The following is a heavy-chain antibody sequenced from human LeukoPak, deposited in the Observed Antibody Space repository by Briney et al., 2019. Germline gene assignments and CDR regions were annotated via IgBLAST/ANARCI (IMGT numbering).Heavy chain of an antibody. Sequence: GGSLRLSCAASGFTFSSFVMSWVRQAPGKGLEWISVISASGGSTYYADSVKGRFTISRDNSKNTLHLQMNSLRAEDTAVYYCARDLAYSRLDYWGQGMLVTVSS. CDR2: ISASGGST. CDR1: GFTFSSFV. CDR3: ARDLAYSRLDY. J-gene: IGHJ4*02. V-gene: IGHV3-23*01. D-gene: IGHD5-18*01.